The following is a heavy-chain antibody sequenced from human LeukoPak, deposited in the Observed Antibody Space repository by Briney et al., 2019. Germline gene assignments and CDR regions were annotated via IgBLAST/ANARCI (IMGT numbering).Heavy chain of an antibody. CDR2: IYYSGST. J-gene: IGHJ3*02. D-gene: IGHD2-15*01. CDR1: GGSISSSSNY. V-gene: IGHV4-39*07. CDR3: ASEYRSHDAFDI. Sequence: SETLSLTCTVSGGSISSSSNYWGWIRQPPGKGLEWIGSIYYSGSTYYNPSLKSRVTISVDTSKNQFSLKLSSVTAADTAVYYCASEYRSHDAFDIWGQGTMVTVSS.